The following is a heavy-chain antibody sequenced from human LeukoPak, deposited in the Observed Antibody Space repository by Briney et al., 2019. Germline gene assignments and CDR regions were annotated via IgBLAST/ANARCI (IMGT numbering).Heavy chain of an antibody. CDR1: GFTVSSNY. J-gene: IGHJ6*03. D-gene: IGHD1-26*01. Sequence: GGSLRLSCAVSGFTVSSNYMNWVRQAPGKGLEWVSVISNGGATYYADSVKGRFIISTDNFKNTLYLQMNSLRAEDTAVYYCAKGYGWEASYYYYYMDVWGKGTTVTISS. V-gene: IGHV3-66*01. CDR3: AKGYGWEASYYYYYMDV. CDR2: ISNGGAT.